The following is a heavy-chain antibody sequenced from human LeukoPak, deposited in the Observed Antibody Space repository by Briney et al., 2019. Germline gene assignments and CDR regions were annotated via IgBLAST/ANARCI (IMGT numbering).Heavy chain of an antibody. CDR3: ARSGNYYDSSGYYHEADY. CDR1: GYTFTSYG. J-gene: IGHJ4*02. CDR2: ISAYNGNT. V-gene: IGHV1-18*01. D-gene: IGHD3-22*01. Sequence: ASVKVSCKASGYTFTSYGISWVRQAPGQGLEWMGWISAYNGNTNYAQKLQGRVTMTTDTSTSTAYMELRSLRSDDTAVYYCARSGNYYDSSGYYHEADYWGQGTLVTVSS.